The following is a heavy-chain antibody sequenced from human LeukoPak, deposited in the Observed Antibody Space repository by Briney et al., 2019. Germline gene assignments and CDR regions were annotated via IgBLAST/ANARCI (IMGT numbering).Heavy chain of an antibody. CDR2: INAGNGNT. Sequence: RVASVKVSCKASGYTFTSYAMHWVRQAPGQRFEWMGWINAGNGNTKYSQKFQGRVTITRDTSASTAYMELSSLRSEDTAVYYCATGGPLRYFDWLLPVYYYGMDVWGKGTTVTVSS. J-gene: IGHJ6*04. CDR1: GYTFTSYA. V-gene: IGHV1-3*01. CDR3: ATGGPLRYFDWLLPVYYYGMDV. D-gene: IGHD3-9*01.